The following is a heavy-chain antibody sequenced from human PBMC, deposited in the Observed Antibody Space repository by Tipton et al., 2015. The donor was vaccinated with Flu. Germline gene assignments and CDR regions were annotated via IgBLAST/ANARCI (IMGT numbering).Heavy chain of an antibody. D-gene: IGHD6-19*01. CDR3: AILWGSSVWYIGGRDGMDV. CDR1: GYTFTGYY. CDR2: INPNSGGT. J-gene: IGHJ6*02. Sequence: QLVQSGAEVKKPGASVKVSCKASGYTFTGYYMHWVRQAPGQGLEWMGRINPNSGGTNYAQKFQGRVTMTRDTSISTAYMELSRLRSDDPAVYYCAILWGSSVWYIGGRDGMDVWGQGTTVTVSS. V-gene: IGHV1-2*06.